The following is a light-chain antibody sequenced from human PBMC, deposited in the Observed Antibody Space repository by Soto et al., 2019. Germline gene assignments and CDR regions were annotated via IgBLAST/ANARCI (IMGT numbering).Light chain of an antibody. CDR1: SSNIGAGYS. CDR3: QSYAATESV. J-gene: IGLJ2*01. Sequence: QSVLTQPPSVSGAPGQRVTISCTGSSSNIGAGYSVNWFQLLPGAAPKLLIFSNTLRPSGVPDRFSGSRSATSASLAITGLQAGDEADYYCQSYAATESVFGGGTKLTVL. V-gene: IGLV1-40*01. CDR2: SNT.